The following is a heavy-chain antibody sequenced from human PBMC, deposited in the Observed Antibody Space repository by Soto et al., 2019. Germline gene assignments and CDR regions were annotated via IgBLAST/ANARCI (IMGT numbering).Heavy chain of an antibody. CDR2: ISGSGGST. D-gene: IGHD6-13*01. J-gene: IGHJ4*02. Sequence: GGSLRLSCAASGFTFSSYAMSWVRQAPGKGLEWVSAISGSGGSTYYADSVKGRFTISRDNSKNTLYLQMNSLRAEDTAVYYCAKYGYSSSWYSVDYWGQGTLVTVSS. CDR3: AKYGYSSSWYSVDY. CDR1: GFTFSSYA. V-gene: IGHV3-23*01.